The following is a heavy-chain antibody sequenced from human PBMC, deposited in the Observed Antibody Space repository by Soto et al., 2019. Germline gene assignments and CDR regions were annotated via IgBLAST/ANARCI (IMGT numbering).Heavy chain of an antibody. V-gene: IGHV4-4*02. CDR2: IYHSGST. CDR1: GGSISSSNW. Sequence: PSETLSLTCAVSGGSISSSNWCSWVRQPPGKGLEWIGEIYHSGSTNYNPSLKSRVTISVDTSKNQFSLKLSSVTAADTAVYYCASRYGVYFDYWGQGTLVTVSS. CDR3: ASRYGVYFDY. J-gene: IGHJ4*02. D-gene: IGHD4-17*01.